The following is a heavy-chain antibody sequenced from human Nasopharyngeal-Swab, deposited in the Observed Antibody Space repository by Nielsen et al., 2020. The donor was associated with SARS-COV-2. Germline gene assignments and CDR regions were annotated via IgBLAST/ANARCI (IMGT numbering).Heavy chain of an antibody. CDR3: AREFGTRDAFDI. CDR1: GGSISSYY. V-gene: IGHV4-59*01. J-gene: IGHJ3*02. CDR2: IYYSGST. D-gene: IGHD1-1*01. Sequence: SETLSLTCTVSGGSISSYYWSWIRQPPGQGQEWIGYIYYSGSTNYNPSLKSRVTISVDTSKNQFSLKLSSVTAADTAVYYCAREFGTRDAFDIWGQGTMVTVSS.